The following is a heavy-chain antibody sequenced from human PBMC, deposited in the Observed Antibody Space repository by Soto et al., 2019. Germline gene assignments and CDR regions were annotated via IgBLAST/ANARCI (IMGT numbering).Heavy chain of an antibody. D-gene: IGHD5-12*01. Sequence: ASVKVSCKASGYTFTSYDINWVRQATGQGLEWMGWMNPNSGNTGYAQKFQGRVTMTRNTSISTAYMELSSLRSEDTAVYYCARGNEWLRFLDYWGQGTLVTVSS. V-gene: IGHV1-8*01. CDR1: GYTFTSYD. CDR2: MNPNSGNT. J-gene: IGHJ4*02. CDR3: ARGNEWLRFLDY.